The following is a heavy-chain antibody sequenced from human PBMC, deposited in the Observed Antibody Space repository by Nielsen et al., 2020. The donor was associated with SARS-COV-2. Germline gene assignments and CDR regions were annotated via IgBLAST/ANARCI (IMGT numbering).Heavy chain of an antibody. CDR3: ANIAVAAPVNY. J-gene: IGHJ4*02. Sequence: KVSCKGSGYSFSSYWITWVRQMPGKGLEWMGRIDPSDSYTNYSPSFQGHVTISADKSISTAYLQWSSLKASDTAMYYCANIAVAAPVNYWGQGTPVTVSS. D-gene: IGHD6-19*01. V-gene: IGHV5-10-1*01. CDR1: GYSFSSYW. CDR2: IDPSDSYT.